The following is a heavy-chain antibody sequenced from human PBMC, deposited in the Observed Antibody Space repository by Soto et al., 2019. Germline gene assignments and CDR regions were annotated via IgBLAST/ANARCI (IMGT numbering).Heavy chain of an antibody. V-gene: IGHV1-46*01. D-gene: IGHD2-15*01. CDR1: GYTFTSYY. CDR2: INPSGGST. Sequence: ASVKVSCKASGYTFTSYYMHWVRQPPGQGLERMGIINPSGGSTSYAQKFQGRVTMTRDTSTSTVYMELSSLRSEDTAVYYCAGPLPPRQEAANRYYYYGIDVWDQGXTVT. CDR3: AGPLPPRQEAANRYYYYGIDV. J-gene: IGHJ6*02.